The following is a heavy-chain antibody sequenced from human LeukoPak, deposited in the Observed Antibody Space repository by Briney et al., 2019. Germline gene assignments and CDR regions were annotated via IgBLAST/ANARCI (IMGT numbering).Heavy chain of an antibody. J-gene: IGHJ4*02. Sequence: GESLKISCKASGYNFTNYRIGWVRQMPGKGLEWMGIIQPGDSDTRYSPSFQGQVTISADRSISTAYLQWSSLKASDTAMYYCARPGSAYDSSGYYGYWGQGTLVTVSS. CDR3: ARPGSAYDSSGYYGY. CDR2: IQPGDSDT. V-gene: IGHV5-51*01. D-gene: IGHD3-22*01. CDR1: GYNFTNYR.